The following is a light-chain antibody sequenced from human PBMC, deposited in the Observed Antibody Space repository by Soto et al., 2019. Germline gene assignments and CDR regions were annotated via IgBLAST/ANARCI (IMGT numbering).Light chain of an antibody. CDR3: QHYNSYSEA. CDR1: ESMSNC. V-gene: IGKV1-5*01. J-gene: IGKJ1*01. Sequence: DIQITQSPSTLSASVGDRVTITCRASESMSNCLAWYQQKPGKAPKLLISGASSLQSGVPSRFSGSASGTEFTLTISSLQPDDFATYYCQHYNSYSEAFGQGTKVDIK. CDR2: GAS.